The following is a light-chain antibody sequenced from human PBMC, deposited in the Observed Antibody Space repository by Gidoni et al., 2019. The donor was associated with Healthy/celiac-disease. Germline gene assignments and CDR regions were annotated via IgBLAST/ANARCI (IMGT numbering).Light chain of an antibody. CDR2: KAS. V-gene: IGKV1-5*03. J-gene: IGKJ2*01. CDR1: QGIRSL. CDR3: QQYNSYSRMYT. Sequence: DIQMNQSSSTLSASVGDRVTITCRASQGIRSLLAWYQQKPGKAPKLLIYKASSLESGVPSRFSGSGSGTEFTLTISSLQPDDFATYYCQQYNSYSRMYTFGQGTKLEIK.